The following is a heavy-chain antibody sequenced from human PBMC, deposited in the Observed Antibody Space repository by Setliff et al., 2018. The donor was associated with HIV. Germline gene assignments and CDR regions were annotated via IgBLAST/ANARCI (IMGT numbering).Heavy chain of an antibody. J-gene: IGHJ4*02. V-gene: IGHV3-23*01. CDR3: AKTPLY. Sequence: GGSLRLSCAASGFSFSSYSMNWVRQAPGRGLEWVSAITGCGDHTYYADSVKGRFTISRDNSRNTVYLQMNSLRADDTAVYYCAKTPLYWGQGTLVTVSS. CDR2: ITGCGDHT. CDR1: GFSFSSYS.